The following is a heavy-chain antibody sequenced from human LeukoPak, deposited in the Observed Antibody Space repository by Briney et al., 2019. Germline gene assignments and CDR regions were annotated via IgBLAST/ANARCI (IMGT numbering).Heavy chain of an antibody. Sequence: GGSLRLSCAVSGFTVSSNYMSWVRQAPGKGLEWVSVIHTGGRTYYGDSVRDRFTISRDISKNTLYLQINSLRAEDTAVYYCAKGGYSSGWYINHYFDYWGQGTLVTVSS. CDR1: GFTVSSNY. D-gene: IGHD6-19*01. J-gene: IGHJ4*02. V-gene: IGHV3-66*01. CDR3: AKGGYSSGWYINHYFDY. CDR2: IHTGGRT.